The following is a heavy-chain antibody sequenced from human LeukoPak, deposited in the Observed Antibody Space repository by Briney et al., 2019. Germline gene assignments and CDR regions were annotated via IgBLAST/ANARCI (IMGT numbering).Heavy chain of an antibody. CDR1: GFTFSSYS. J-gene: IGHJ4*02. CDR3: ARDQGSGRYPIDY. V-gene: IGHV3-48*01. Sequence: PGGSLRLSCAASGFTFSSYSMHWVRQAPGKGLEWVSYISSSNSSIHYADSVKGRFTISRDNAKNSLSLQMNSLRAEDTAVYYCARDQGSGRYPIDYWGQGTLVTVSS. D-gene: IGHD6-19*01. CDR2: ISSSNSSI.